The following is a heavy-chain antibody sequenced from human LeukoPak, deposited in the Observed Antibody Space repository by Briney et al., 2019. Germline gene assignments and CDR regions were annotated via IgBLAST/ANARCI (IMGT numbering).Heavy chain of an antibody. CDR3: ARETIIVGRAEFGP. V-gene: IGHV4-59*01. J-gene: IGHJ5*02. D-gene: IGHD3-22*01. CDR1: GGSISGYY. CDR2: IYYSGIT. Sequence: SETLSLTCSVSGGSISGYYWSWIRQPPGKGLEWIGYIYYSGITNYNPSLKSRVTISVDTSKNQFSLKLSSVTAADTAVYYCARETIIVGRAEFGPWGQGTLVTVSS.